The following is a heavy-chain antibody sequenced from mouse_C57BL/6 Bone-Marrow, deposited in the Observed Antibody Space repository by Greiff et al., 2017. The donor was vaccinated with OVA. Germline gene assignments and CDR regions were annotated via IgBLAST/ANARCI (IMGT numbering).Heavy chain of an antibody. CDR3: ARASGGYRYAMDY. V-gene: IGHV5-4*01. D-gene: IGHD1-1*02. Sequence: EVLLVESGGGLVKPGGSLKLSCAASGFTFSSYAMSWVRQTPEKRLEWVATISDGGSYTYYPANVQGRFTISRDNAKNNLYLQMSHLKSEDAAMYYCARASGGYRYAMDYWGQGTSVTVSS. CDR1: GFTFSSYA. J-gene: IGHJ4*01. CDR2: ISDGGSYT.